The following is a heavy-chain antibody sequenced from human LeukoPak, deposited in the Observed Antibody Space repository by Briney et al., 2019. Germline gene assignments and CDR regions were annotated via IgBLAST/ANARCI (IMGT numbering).Heavy chain of an antibody. Sequence: GESLKISCKGSGYSFTSYWIGWVRQMPGKGLEWMGIIYPGDSDTRYSPSFQGQVTISADKSISTAYLQWSSLKASDTAMYYCAREGLGIAAAGTASGYGMDVWGQGTTVTVSS. J-gene: IGHJ6*02. D-gene: IGHD6-13*01. CDR1: GYSFTSYW. CDR2: IYPGDSDT. CDR3: AREGLGIAAAGTASGYGMDV. V-gene: IGHV5-51*01.